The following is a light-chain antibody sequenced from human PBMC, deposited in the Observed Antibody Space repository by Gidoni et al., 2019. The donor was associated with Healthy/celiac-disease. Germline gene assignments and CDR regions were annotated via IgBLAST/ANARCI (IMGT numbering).Light chain of an antibody. CDR2: GNS. CDR1: SSNIGAGYD. J-gene: IGLJ2*01. CDR3: QSYDSSLSGPVV. Sequence: QSVLTQPPSVSGAPGPRVTISCTGGSSNIGAGYDVHWYQQLPGTAPKLLIYGNSNRPSGVPDRFSGSKSGTSASLAITGLQAEDEADYYCQSYDSSLSGPVVFGGGTKLTVL. V-gene: IGLV1-40*01.